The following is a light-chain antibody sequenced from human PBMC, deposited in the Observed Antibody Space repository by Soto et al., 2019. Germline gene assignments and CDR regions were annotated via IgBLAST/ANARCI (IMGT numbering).Light chain of an antibody. CDR3: SSFASSNTWV. V-gene: IGLV2-8*01. CDR2: EVT. Sequence: QCALTQAPSESGSPGQSVTISCTGTSSDVGAYNYVSWYQQHAGKAPKLVIYEVTKRPSGVPDRFSGSKSANTASLTVSGLQAEDEADYYCSSFASSNTWVFGGGTKVTVL. CDR1: SSDVGAYNY. J-gene: IGLJ3*02.